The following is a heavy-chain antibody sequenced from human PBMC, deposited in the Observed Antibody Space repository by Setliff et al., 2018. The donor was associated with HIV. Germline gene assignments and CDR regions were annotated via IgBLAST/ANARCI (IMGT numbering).Heavy chain of an antibody. Sequence: KPSETLSLTCTVSGYSISSGYYWGWIRQPPGKGLEWIGSIYHSGSTYYNPSLKSRVTISLDTSKNQFSLRLTSVTAADTAVYYCAREGLPTPYYLDYWGQGTLVTVSS. V-gene: IGHV4-38-2*02. CDR2: IYHSGST. CDR3: AREGLPTPYYLDY. J-gene: IGHJ4*02. CDR1: GYSISSGYY.